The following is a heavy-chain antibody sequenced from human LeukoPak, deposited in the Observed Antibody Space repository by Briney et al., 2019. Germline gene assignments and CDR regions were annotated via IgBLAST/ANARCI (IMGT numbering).Heavy chain of an antibody. V-gene: IGHV1-18*01. J-gene: IGHJ3*02. CDR3: ARDFSLSITMIVVVMPDAFDI. Sequence: ASVKVSCKASGYTFTSYDISWVRQAPGQGLEWMGWISAYNGNTNYAQKLQGRVTMTTDTSTSTAYMELRSLRSDDTAVYYCARDFSLSITMIVVVMPDAFDIWGQGTMVTVSS. D-gene: IGHD3-22*01. CDR1: GYTFTSYD. CDR2: ISAYNGNT.